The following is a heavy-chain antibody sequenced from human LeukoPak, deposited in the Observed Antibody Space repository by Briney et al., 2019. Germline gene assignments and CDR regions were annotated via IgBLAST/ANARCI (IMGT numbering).Heavy chain of an antibody. CDR1: GFTFRNFW. V-gene: IGHV3-7*01. CDR3: ARASDYKYYYDSSGYYDFDY. CDR2: IKQDGSEK. D-gene: IGHD3-22*01. J-gene: IGHJ4*02. Sequence: GGSLRLSCGASGFTFRNFWVSWVRQAPGKGLEWVANIKQDGSEKYYVDSVKGRFTISRDNAKNSLYLQMNSLRAEDTAVYYCARASDYKYYYDSSGYYDFDYWGQGTLVTVSS.